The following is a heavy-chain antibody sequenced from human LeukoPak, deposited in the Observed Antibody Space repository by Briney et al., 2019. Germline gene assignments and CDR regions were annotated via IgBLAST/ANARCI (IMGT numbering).Heavy chain of an antibody. J-gene: IGHJ4*02. CDR1: GGTFRSYA. CDR3: ARGAYHSSGTDDY. Sequence: SVKVSCKASGGTFRSYAMRWVRQSPGQGLEWMGGISTICGTANYAQKFPGRVTITADKSTSTAYVELSSLRSEDTAVYYCARGAYHSSGTDDYWGQGTLVT. V-gene: IGHV1-69*06. CDR2: ISTICGTA. D-gene: IGHD3-22*01.